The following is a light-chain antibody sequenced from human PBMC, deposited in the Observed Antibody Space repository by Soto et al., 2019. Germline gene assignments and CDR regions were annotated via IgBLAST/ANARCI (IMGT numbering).Light chain of an antibody. CDR2: EVN. V-gene: IGLV2-23*02. J-gene: IGLJ2*01. Sequence: QSVLTQPASVSGSPGQSITISCTGTSSDVGTNNLVSWYQHHPGKAPKLIIYEVNKRPSGVSNRFSGSKSGNTASLTISGLQAEDESYFYCCSYAGASTVLFGGGTKLTVL. CDR1: SSDVGTNNL. CDR3: CSYAGASTVL.